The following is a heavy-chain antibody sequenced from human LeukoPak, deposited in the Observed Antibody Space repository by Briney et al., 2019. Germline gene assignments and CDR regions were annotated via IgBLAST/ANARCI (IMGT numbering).Heavy chain of an antibody. Sequence: GGSLRLSCAASGFTVSSNYMSWVRQAPGKGLEWVSVIYSGGSTYYADSVKGRFTISRDNSKNTLYLQMNSLRAEDTAVYYCSKDQTGGYGSGSYFYSWGQGTLVTVSS. V-gene: IGHV3-53*01. CDR1: GFTVSSNY. D-gene: IGHD3-10*01. J-gene: IGHJ5*01. CDR2: IYSGGST. CDR3: SKDQTGGYGSGSYFYS.